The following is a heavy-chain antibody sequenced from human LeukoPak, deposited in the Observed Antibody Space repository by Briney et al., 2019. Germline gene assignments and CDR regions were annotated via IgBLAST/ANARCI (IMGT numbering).Heavy chain of an antibody. CDR3: VRHEARVGDYGDY. CDR2: IYPGDSDT. V-gene: IGHV5-51*01. D-gene: IGHD4-17*01. CDR1: GYSFSNYW. Sequence: GEYLKISCKGSGYSFSNYWIGWVRQMPGKGLEWMGIIYPGDSDTRYSPSFQGQVTISADKSTRTAYLQWSSLKASDTAIYYCVRHEARVGDYGDYWGQGTLVTVSS. J-gene: IGHJ4*02.